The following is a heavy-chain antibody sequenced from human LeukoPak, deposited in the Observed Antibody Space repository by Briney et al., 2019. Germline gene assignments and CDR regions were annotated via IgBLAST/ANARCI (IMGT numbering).Heavy chain of an antibody. D-gene: IGHD4-17*01. CDR2: IRSTAYGGTT. CDR1: GFTFGDYA. V-gene: IGHV3-49*03. Sequence: PGGSLRLSCTGSGFTFGDYAMSYFRQAPGKGLEWVGFIRSTAYGGTTEYAASVKGRFTISRDDSKSIAYLQMNSLKTEDTAVYYCTRGTYGDYLYYYYYMDVWGKGTTVTVSS. J-gene: IGHJ6*03. CDR3: TRGTYGDYLYYYYYMDV.